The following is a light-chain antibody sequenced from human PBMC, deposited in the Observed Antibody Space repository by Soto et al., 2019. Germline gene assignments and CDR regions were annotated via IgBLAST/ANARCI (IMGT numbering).Light chain of an antibody. CDR3: QQYGNSPGIS. V-gene: IGKV3-20*01. J-gene: IGKJ5*01. CDR2: AAS. Sequence: EIAMTQSPGTLSLSPGERATLSCRASQGVDNNYLAWHQQKPGQAPRLLIYAASSKATGIPDRFSGSGSGTDFTLTISRLEPEDFAVYYCQQYGNSPGISFGQGTRLEIK. CDR1: QGVDNNY.